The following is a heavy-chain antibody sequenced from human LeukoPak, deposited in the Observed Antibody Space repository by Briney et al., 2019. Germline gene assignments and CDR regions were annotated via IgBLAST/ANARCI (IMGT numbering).Heavy chain of an antibody. CDR2: MKRDGGEK. V-gene: IGHV3-7*01. Sequence: GGSLRLSCEASTFTFTPGWMSWVRQARGKWLEWVAMMKRDGGEKHYVDSVRGRFTISRDNAKNSLYLQMDSLRDEDTAVYYCASLDTAHPSGVHWGQGTLVTVSS. J-gene: IGHJ4*02. D-gene: IGHD5-18*01. CDR1: TFTFTPGW. CDR3: ASLDTAHPSGVH.